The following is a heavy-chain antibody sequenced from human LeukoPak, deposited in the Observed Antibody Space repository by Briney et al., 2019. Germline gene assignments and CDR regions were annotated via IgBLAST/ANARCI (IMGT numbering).Heavy chain of an antibody. Sequence: SETLSLTCTVSGGSISSSSYYWGWIRQPPGKGLEWIGSIYYSGSTCYNPSLKSRVTISVDTSKNQFSLKLSSVTAADTAVYYCARDLGGLWNSANWFDPWGQGTLVTVSS. CDR1: GGSISSSSYY. CDR3: ARDLGGLWNSANWFDP. J-gene: IGHJ5*02. V-gene: IGHV4-39*07. D-gene: IGHD1-1*01. CDR2: IYYSGST.